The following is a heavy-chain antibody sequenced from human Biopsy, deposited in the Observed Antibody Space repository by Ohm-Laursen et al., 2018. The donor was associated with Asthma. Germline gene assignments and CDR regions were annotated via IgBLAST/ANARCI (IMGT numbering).Heavy chain of an antibody. D-gene: IGHD3-22*01. CDR1: YGSTTSGGYY. V-gene: IGHV4-31*03. CDR2: IYYSGST. J-gene: IGHJ4*02. Sequence: TLSLTCTVSYGSTTSGGYYWTWIRQHPGKGLEWIGVIYYSGSTYYNPSLKSRVSISIDTSKNQFSLKLSSVTAADTAVYYCARAQDYYDSRGYYRSFDYWGQGTLVTVSS. CDR3: ARAQDYYDSRGYYRSFDY.